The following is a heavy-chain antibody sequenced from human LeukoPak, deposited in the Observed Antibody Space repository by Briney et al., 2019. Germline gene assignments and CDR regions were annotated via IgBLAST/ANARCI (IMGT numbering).Heavy chain of an antibody. CDR2: ISSSSTI. D-gene: IGHD6-13*01. CDR3: ARDGLAAAGIRGDY. J-gene: IGHJ4*02. Sequence: GGSLRLSCAASGFTFSSYSMNWVRQAPGKGLEWVSYISSSSTIYYADSVKGLFTISRDNAKNSLYLQMNSLRAEDTAVYYCARDGLAAAGIRGDYWGQGTLITVSS. V-gene: IGHV3-48*01. CDR1: GFTFSSYS.